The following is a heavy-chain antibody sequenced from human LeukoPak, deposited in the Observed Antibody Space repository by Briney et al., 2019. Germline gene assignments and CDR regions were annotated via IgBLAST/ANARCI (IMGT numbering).Heavy chain of an antibody. CDR1: GFTFSSYG. J-gene: IGHJ4*02. CDR2: IRYDGSNK. V-gene: IGHV3-30*02. D-gene: IGHD3-10*01. CDR3: AKDSGPITMVRGLDRPIDY. Sequence: GGSLRLSCAASGFTFSSYGMHWVRQAPGKGLEWVAFIRYDGSNKYYADSVKGRFTISRDNSKNTLYLQMNSLRAEDTAVYYCAKDSGPITMVRGLDRPIDYWGQGTLVTVSS.